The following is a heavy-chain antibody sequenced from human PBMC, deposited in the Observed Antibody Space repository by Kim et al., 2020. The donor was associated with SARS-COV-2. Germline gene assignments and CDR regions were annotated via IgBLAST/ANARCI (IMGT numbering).Heavy chain of an antibody. CDR3: ARDRGYYDSSDMDY. CDR1: GFTFSSYG. D-gene: IGHD3-22*01. CDR2: IWYDGSNK. Sequence: GGSLRLSCAASGFTFSSYGMHWVRQAPGKGLEWVAVIWYDGSNKYYADSVKGRFTSSRDNPKNTLYLQMNSLRAEDTAVYYCARDRGYYDSSDMDYWGQGTLVTVSS. J-gene: IGHJ4*02. V-gene: IGHV3-33*01.